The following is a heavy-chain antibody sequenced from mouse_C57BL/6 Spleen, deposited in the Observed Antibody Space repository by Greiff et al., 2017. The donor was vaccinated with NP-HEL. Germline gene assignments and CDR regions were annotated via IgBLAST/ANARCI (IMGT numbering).Heavy chain of an antibody. CDR3: ARSHYYGTTMFAY. Sequence: VQLQQSGPELVKPGASVKISCKASGYTFTDYYMNWVKQSHGKSLEWIGDINPNNGGTSYNQKFTGKATLTVNKSSSTAYMELRSLTSENSAVYYCARSHYYGTTMFAYWGQGTLVTVSA. V-gene: IGHV1-26*01. J-gene: IGHJ3*01. CDR2: INPNNGGT. CDR1: GYTFTDYY. D-gene: IGHD1-1*01.